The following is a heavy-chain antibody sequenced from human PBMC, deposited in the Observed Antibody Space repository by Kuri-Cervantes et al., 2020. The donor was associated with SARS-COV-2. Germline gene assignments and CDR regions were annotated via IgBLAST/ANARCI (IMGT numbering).Heavy chain of an antibody. CDR1: GFTFSSYW. J-gene: IGHJ4*02. V-gene: IGHV3-7*01. Sequence: GGSLRLSCAASGFTFSSYWMSWVRQAPGKGLEWVANIKQDGSEKYYVDSVKGRFTISRDNAKNSLYLQMNSLRAEDTAVYYCARDLSNYDFWSGYSVYFDYWGQGTLVTVSS. D-gene: IGHD3-3*01. CDR3: ARDLSNYDFWSGYSVYFDY. CDR2: IKQDGSEK.